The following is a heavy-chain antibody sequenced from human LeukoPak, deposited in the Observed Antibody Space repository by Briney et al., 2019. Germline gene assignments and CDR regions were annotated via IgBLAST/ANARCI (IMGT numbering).Heavy chain of an antibody. Sequence: SETLSLTCTVSGGSISSSDYYWGWIRQSPGNGLEWIGSIYYSGNTYYNPSLKSRVTISVDTSKNQFSLRLSFVTAADTAVYYCARYPTVMVSFDYWGQGTLVTVSS. CDR3: ARYPTVMVSFDY. CDR1: GGSISSSDYY. J-gene: IGHJ4*02. V-gene: IGHV4-39*01. CDR2: IYYSGNT. D-gene: IGHD3-10*01.